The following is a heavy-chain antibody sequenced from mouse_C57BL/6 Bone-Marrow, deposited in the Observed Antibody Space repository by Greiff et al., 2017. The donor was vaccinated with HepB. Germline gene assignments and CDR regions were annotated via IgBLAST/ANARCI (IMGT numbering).Heavy chain of an antibody. D-gene: IGHD1-1*01. V-gene: IGHV1-15*01. CDR3: TKVTTVVEGC. CDR2: IDPETGGT. J-gene: IGHJ3*01. CDR1: GYTFTDYE. Sequence: VKLQESGAELVRPGASVTLSCKASGYTFTDYEMHWVKQTPVHGLEWIGAIDPETGGTGYNQKFKGKAIMTADKSSSTAYMELRSLTSEDSAVYYCTKVTTVVEGCWGQGTLVTVAA.